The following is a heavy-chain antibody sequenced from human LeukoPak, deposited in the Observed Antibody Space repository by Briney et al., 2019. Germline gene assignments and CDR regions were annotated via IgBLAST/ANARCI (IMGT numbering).Heavy chain of an antibody. Sequence: PSETLSLTCTVSGGSISSGDYYWSWIRQPPGKGLEWIGYIYYSGSTYYNPSLKSRVTISVDTSKNQFSLKLSSVTAADTAVYYCARDGLLRFLASDVWGKGTTVTVSS. CDR1: GGSISSGDYY. CDR3: ARDGLLRFLASDV. CDR2: IYYSGST. V-gene: IGHV4-30-4*08. D-gene: IGHD3-3*01. J-gene: IGHJ6*04.